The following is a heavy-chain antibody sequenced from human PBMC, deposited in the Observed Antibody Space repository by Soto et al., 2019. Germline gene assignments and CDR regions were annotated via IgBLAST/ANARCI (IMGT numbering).Heavy chain of an antibody. CDR3: AKGLDRASLDF. CDR1: GFTFSTHT. Sequence: EVQLLESGGTLVQPGGSLRLSCVASGFTFSTHTMNWVRQAPGKGLEWVSRVTADSDDTSYADSIKGWFTISRDNSKNTLYLQMNSLRAEDTAIYYCAKGLDRASLDFWGQGALVTVSS. D-gene: IGHD1-1*01. V-gene: IGHV3-23*01. J-gene: IGHJ4*02. CDR2: VTADSDDT.